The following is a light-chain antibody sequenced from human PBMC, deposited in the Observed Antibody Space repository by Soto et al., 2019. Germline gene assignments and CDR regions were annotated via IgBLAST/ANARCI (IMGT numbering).Light chain of an antibody. CDR2: QAS. V-gene: IGKV1-5*03. J-gene: IGKJ2*01. CDR3: QQYSSLPYT. CDR1: QSVSHW. Sequence: DIQMTQSPSTLSESVGDRVTITCRASQSVSHWLAWYQQKPGKAPKLLIYQASGLQSGVPSRFSGSGSGTDFTLTISSLQPDDFANYCCQQYSSLPYTFGQGTELEIK.